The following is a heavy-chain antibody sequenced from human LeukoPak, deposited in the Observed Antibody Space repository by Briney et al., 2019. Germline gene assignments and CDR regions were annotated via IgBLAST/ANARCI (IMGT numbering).Heavy chain of an antibody. J-gene: IGHJ3*02. V-gene: IGHV4-31*03. CDR3: ARAPGIEKQLVNIDAFDI. CDR1: GGSLSSGRYY. CDR2: IYYRGST. D-gene: IGHD6-13*01. Sequence: SETLSLTCTVSGGSLSSGRYYSSSVRQHPGKCLGWLGYIYYRGSTYYNPSLKSRVTISVDTSKNQFSLKLSSVTAADTAVYYCARAPGIEKQLVNIDAFDIWGQGTMVTVSS.